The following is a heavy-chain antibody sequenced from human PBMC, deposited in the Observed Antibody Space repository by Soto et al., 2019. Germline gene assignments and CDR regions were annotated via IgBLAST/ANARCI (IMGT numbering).Heavy chain of an antibody. CDR2: INAGNGNT. D-gene: IGHD2-21*02. CDR3: ARVKGIVVVTAITY. V-gene: IGHV1-3*01. Sequence: ASVKVSCKASGYTFTIYAMHGVRQSPGQRLEWMGWINAGNGNTKYSQKFQGRVTITRDTSASTAYMELSSLRSEDTAVYYCARVKGIVVVTAITYWGQGTLVTVSS. CDR1: GYTFTIYA. J-gene: IGHJ4*02.